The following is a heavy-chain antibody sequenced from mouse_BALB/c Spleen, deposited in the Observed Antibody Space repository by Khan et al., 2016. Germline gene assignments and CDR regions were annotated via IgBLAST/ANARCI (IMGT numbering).Heavy chain of an antibody. CDR1: GFTFTDYY. CDR3: ARLRFAF. CDR2: IGDRANDYTT. Sequence: EVELEESGGGLVQPGGSLRLSCATSGFTFTDYYMSWVRQPPGKALEWLGCIGDRANDYTTEYSASVRGRFTISRDNSLSILYLPVNSLGSYDSATYYCARLRFAFWGQGTLVTVSA. V-gene: IGHV7-3*02. J-gene: IGHJ3*01.